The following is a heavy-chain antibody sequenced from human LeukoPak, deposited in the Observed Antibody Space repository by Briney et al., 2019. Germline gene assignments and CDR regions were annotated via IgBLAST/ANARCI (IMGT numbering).Heavy chain of an antibody. J-gene: IGHJ4*02. CDR3: ARSSTRDSSGWEGDY. Sequence: GGSLRLSCAASGFTFSSYAMSWVRQAPGKGLEWVSAISGSGGSTYYADSVKGRFTISRGNAKNTLYLQMNSLRAEDTAVYYCARSSTRDSSGWEGDYWGQGSLVTVSS. CDR1: GFTFSSYA. CDR2: ISGSGGST. D-gene: IGHD6-19*01. V-gene: IGHV3-23*01.